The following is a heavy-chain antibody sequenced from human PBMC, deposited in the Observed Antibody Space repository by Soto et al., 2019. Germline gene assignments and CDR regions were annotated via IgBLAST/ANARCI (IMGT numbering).Heavy chain of an antibody. CDR2: ISAGGAGT. J-gene: IGHJ4*02. CDR1: GFTFTSYA. Sequence: GGSLRLSCAASGFTFTSYAMTWVRQAPGKGLEWVSSISAGGAGTYYADSVKGRFTISRDNSRNTLFLQMNSLRAEDTAVYYCAKGMMTTRFFDYWGQGTLVTVSS. V-gene: IGHV3-23*01. CDR3: AKGMMTTRFFDY. D-gene: IGHD4-17*01.